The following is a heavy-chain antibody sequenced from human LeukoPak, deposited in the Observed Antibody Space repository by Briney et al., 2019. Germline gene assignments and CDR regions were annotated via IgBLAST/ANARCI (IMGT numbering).Heavy chain of an antibody. CDR3: ARDQVYAFDI. Sequence: SETLSLTCTVSGGSISSYYWSWIRQPPGKGLEWIGYIYYSGSTNYNPSLKSRVTISVDTSKNQFSLKLSSVTAADTAVYYCARDQVYAFDIWGQGTMVTVSS. D-gene: IGHD5/OR15-5a*01. V-gene: IGHV4-59*12. CDR1: GGSISSYY. J-gene: IGHJ3*02. CDR2: IYYSGST.